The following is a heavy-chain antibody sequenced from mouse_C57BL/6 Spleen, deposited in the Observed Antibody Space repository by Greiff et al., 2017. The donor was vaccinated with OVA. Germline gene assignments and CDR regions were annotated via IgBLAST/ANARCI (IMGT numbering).Heavy chain of an antibody. CDR2: IHPSDGDT. Sequence: QVQLQQSGAELVKPGASVKVSCKASGYTFTSYWMHWVKQRPGQGLEWIGRIHPSDGDTNYNQKFKGKATLTVDKSSSTAYMQLSSLTSEDSAVYYCAIDGWSSDAMDYWGQGTSVTVSS. V-gene: IGHV1-74*01. CDR3: AIDGWSSDAMDY. J-gene: IGHJ4*01. CDR1: GYTFTSYW. D-gene: IGHD2-3*01.